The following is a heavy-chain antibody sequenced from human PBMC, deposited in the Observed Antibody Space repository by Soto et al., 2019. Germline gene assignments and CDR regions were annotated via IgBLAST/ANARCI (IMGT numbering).Heavy chain of an antibody. J-gene: IGHJ6*02. Sequence: SVKVSCKASGGTFSSYAISWVRQAPGQGLEWMGGIIPIFGTANYAQKFQGRVTITADKSTSTAYMELSSLRSEDTAVYYCASKWDCSSTSCDTYGMDVWGQGNTVTVPS. CDR3: ASKWDCSSTSCDTYGMDV. CDR2: IIPIFGTA. D-gene: IGHD2-2*02. V-gene: IGHV1-69*06. CDR1: GGTFSSYA.